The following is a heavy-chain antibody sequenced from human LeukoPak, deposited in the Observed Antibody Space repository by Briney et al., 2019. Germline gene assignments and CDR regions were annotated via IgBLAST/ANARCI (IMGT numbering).Heavy chain of an antibody. V-gene: IGHV1-46*01. CDR2: INPSGGST. J-gene: IGHJ4*02. Sequence: ASVKVSCKASGYTFTSYYMDWVRQAPGQGLEWMGIINPSGGSTSYAQKFQGRVTMTRDTSTSTVYMELSSLRSEDTAVYYCARGHNWNDVWRYFDYWGQGTLVTVSS. CDR1: GYTFTSYY. CDR3: ARGHNWNDVWRYFDY. D-gene: IGHD1-1*01.